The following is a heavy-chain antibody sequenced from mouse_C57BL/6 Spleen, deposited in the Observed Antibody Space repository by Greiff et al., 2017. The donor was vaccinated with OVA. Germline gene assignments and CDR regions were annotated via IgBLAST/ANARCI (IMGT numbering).Heavy chain of an antibody. V-gene: IGHV5-4*01. CDR3: ARDRTFHYYGSRYYYAMDY. D-gene: IGHD1-1*01. CDR1: GFTFSSYA. Sequence: EVKLVESGGGLVKPGGSLKLSCAASGFTFSSYAMSWVRQTPEKRLEWVATISDGGSYTYYPDNVKGRFTISRDNAKNNLYLQMSHLKSEDTAMYYCARDRTFHYYGSRYYYAMDYWGQGTSVTVSS. J-gene: IGHJ4*01. CDR2: ISDGGSYT.